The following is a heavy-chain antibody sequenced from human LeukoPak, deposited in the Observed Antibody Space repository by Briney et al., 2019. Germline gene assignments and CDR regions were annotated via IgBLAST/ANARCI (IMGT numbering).Heavy chain of an antibody. J-gene: IGHJ4*02. Sequence: KPSETLSLTCTVSGGSISSYYWSWIRQPPGKGLEWIGYIYYSGSTNYNPSLKSRVTISVDTSKNQFSLKLSSVTAADTAVYYCARVGSSSWYVPGEYYFDYWGQGTLVTVSS. D-gene: IGHD6-13*01. CDR1: GGSISSYY. CDR2: IYYSGST. V-gene: IGHV4-59*01. CDR3: ARVGSSSWYVPGEYYFDY.